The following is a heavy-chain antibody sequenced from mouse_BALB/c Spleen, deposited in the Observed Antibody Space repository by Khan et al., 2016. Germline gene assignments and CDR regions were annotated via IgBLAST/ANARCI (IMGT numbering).Heavy chain of an antibody. J-gene: IGHJ3*01. V-gene: IGHV3-2*02. CDR2: ISYSGDT. CDR1: GYSITSDYA. CDR3: AREDYSWFAY. Sequence: EVQLQESGPGLVKPSQSLSLTCTVTGYSITSDYAWNWIRQFPGNKLVWLGYISYSGDTHYNPSLTSRISITRDKSKNQFFLQLNAVTAEDTATDYCAREDYSWFAYWGQGTLVTVSA. D-gene: IGHD2-13*01.